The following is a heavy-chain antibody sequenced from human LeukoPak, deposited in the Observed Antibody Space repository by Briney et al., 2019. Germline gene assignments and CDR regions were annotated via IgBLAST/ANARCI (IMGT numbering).Heavy chain of an antibody. CDR2: IYTSGST. CDR1: GGSTSSGSYY. Sequence: SSQTLSLTCTVSGGSTSSGSYYWSWIRQPAGKGLEWIGRIYTSGSTNYNPSLKSRVTISVDTSKNRFSLKLSSVTAADTAVYYCARGIDSSSWYNWFDPWGQGTLVTVSS. V-gene: IGHV4-61*02. J-gene: IGHJ5*02. D-gene: IGHD6-13*01. CDR3: ARGIDSSSWYNWFDP.